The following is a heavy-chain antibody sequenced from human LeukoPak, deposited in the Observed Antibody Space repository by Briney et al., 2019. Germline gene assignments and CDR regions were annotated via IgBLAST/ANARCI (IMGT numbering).Heavy chain of an antibody. J-gene: IGHJ4*02. CDR2: ISGSGGST. Sequence: GGSLRLSCAASGFTFSSYAMSWVRQAPGKGLEWVSAISGSGGSTYYADSVKGRFTISRDNSKNTLYLQMNSLRAEDTAVYYCAKDSRGWGSGYKLEYWGQGTLVTVSS. CDR1: GFTFSSYA. D-gene: IGHD3-22*01. V-gene: IGHV3-23*01. CDR3: AKDSRGWGSGYKLEY.